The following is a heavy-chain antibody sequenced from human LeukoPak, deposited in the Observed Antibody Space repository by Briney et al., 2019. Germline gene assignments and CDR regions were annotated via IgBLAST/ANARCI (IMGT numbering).Heavy chain of an antibody. CDR2: ISYDGSNK. CDR1: GFTFSSYG. J-gene: IGHJ4*02. CDR3: AKERSGGYFDY. D-gene: IGHD3-10*01. V-gene: IGHV3-30*18. Sequence: GGSLRLSCAASGFTFSSYGMHWVRQAPGKGLEWVAVISYDGSNKYYADSVKGRFTISRDNSKNTLYLQMNSLRAEDTAVYCCAKERSGGYFDYWGQGTLVTVSS.